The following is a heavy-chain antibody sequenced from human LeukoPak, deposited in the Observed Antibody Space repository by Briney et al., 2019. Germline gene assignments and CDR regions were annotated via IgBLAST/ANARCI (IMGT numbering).Heavy chain of an antibody. J-gene: IGHJ4*02. CDR2: ISSSYI. CDR3: ARDSHSSGWFD. Sequence: GGSLRLSCAASGFTFSSYSMNWVRQAPGKGLEWVSSISSSYIYYADSVKGRFTISRDNAKNSLYLQMNSLRAEDTAVYYCARDSHSSGWFDWGQGTLVTVSS. V-gene: IGHV3-21*01. CDR1: GFTFSSYS. D-gene: IGHD6-19*01.